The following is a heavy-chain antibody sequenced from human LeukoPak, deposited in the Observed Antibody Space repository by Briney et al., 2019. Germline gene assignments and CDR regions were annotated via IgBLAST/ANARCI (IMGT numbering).Heavy chain of an antibody. J-gene: IGHJ4*02. V-gene: IGHV4-30-4*01. CDR1: GGSISSGDYY. D-gene: IGHD3-10*01. CDR3: ARVLLWFGELPGYFDY. Sequence: SQTLSLTCTVSGGSISSGDYYWSWIRQPPGQGLEWIGYIYYSGSTYYNPSLKSRVTTSVDTSKIQFSLKLSSVTAADTAVYYCARVLLWFGELPGYFDYWGQGTLVTVSS. CDR2: IYYSGST.